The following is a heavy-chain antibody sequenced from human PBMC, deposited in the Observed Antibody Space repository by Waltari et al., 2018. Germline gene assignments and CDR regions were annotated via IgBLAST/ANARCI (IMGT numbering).Heavy chain of an antibody. CDR3: AKGVVNPYYLDY. CDR2: ISGMGENT. V-gene: IGHV3-23*01. D-gene: IGHD3-3*01. CDR1: GFTFSSDA. J-gene: IGHJ4*02. Sequence: EVQLLESGGGLVQPGGSLRLSCAGSGFTFSSDALSWVRQAPGKGAEVFETISGMGENTYYADSVKGRFSISRDNFKNTLFLQMNSLRDDDTAVYYCAKGVVNPYYLDYWGQGALVTVSS.